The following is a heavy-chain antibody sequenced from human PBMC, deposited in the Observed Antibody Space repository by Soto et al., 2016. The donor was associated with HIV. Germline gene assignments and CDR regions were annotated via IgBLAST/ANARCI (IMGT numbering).Heavy chain of an antibody. D-gene: IGHD3-16*01. CDR1: GGAFSGYQ. Sequence: QVQLQQWGAGLLKPSETLSLTCAVSGGAFSGYQWSWIRQPPGKGLEWIGEINHLLTTNYSPSLQSRVTISLDTSRNQFSLKLSSVTAADTGVYYCAILLFTWGDAFHIWAKGQWSRLF. CDR2: INHLLTT. V-gene: IGHV4-34*01. CDR3: AILLFTWGDAFHI. J-gene: IGHJ3*02.